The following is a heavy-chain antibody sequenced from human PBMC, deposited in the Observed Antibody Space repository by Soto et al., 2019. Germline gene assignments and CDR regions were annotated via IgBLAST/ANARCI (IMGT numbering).Heavy chain of an antibody. CDR1: GFTFTSSA. CDR3: AAVPPSTSRYPPYYYYMDV. CDR2: IVVGSGNT. Sequence: QMQLVQSGPEVKKPGTSVKVSCKASGFTFTSSAMQWVRQARGQRLEWIGWIVVGSGNTNYAQKFQERVTITRDMSTSTAYMELSSLRSEYTAVYYCAAVPPSTSRYPPYYYYMDVWGKGTTVTVSS. V-gene: IGHV1-58*02. J-gene: IGHJ6*03. D-gene: IGHD2-2*01.